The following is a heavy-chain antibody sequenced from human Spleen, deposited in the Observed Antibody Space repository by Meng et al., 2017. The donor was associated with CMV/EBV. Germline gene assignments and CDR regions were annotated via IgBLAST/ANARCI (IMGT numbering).Heavy chain of an antibody. J-gene: IGHJ4*02. CDR1: FSFSSAW. D-gene: IGHD2-15*01. CDR3: TTGGGVCSGGNCQDY. Sequence: FSFSSAWMSWVRQAPGKGLEWVGRIKSKTDGGTIDYSAPVKGRFTISRDDSKNTLYLQMSSLKTEDTAIYYCTTGGGVCSGGNCQDYWGQGTLVTVSS. V-gene: IGHV3-15*01. CDR2: IKSKTDGGTI.